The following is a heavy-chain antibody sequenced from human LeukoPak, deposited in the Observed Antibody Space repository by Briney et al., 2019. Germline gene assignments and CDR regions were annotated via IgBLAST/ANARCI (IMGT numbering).Heavy chain of an antibody. Sequence: PGGSLRLSCAASGFTFSDYYMSWIRQAPGKGLEWVSYISSSGSTIYYADSVKGRFTISRDNAKNSLYLQMNSLRAEDTDVYYCARYRMVRGVTTYYYYYYMDVWGKGTTVTISS. CDR1: GFTFSDYY. V-gene: IGHV3-11*04. J-gene: IGHJ6*03. CDR2: ISSSGSTI. CDR3: ARYRMVRGVTTYYYYYYMDV. D-gene: IGHD3-10*01.